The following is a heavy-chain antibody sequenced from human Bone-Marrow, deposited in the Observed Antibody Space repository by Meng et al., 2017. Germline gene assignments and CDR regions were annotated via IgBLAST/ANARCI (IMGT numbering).Heavy chain of an antibody. CDR2: FHHSGTT. Sequence: VQLQELGPGLGNPSGTLSLTCGVSAASVSSGYLWTWVRQPPGKGLEWIGEFHHSGTTNYNPSLRSRVTISVDTSKNQFSLRLTSVTAADTVVYYCAASSGWYRIDSWGQGTLVTVSS. V-gene: IGHV4-4*02. CDR3: AASSGWYRIDS. D-gene: IGHD6-19*01. J-gene: IGHJ4*02. CDR1: AASVSSGYL.